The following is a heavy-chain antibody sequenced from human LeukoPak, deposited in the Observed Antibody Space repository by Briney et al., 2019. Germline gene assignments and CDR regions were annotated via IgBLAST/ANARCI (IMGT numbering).Heavy chain of an antibody. CDR3: VRDPGGKYYFDY. D-gene: IGHD6-25*01. J-gene: IGHJ4*02. V-gene: IGHV3-53*01. CDR1: GFTVSSNY. CDR2: IYSGGST. Sequence: PGGSLRPSCAASGFTVSSNYMSWVRQAPGKGLEWVSVIYSGGSTYYADSVKGRFTISRDNSKNTLYLQMNSLRAEDTAVYYCVRDPGGKYYFDYWGQGTLVTVSS.